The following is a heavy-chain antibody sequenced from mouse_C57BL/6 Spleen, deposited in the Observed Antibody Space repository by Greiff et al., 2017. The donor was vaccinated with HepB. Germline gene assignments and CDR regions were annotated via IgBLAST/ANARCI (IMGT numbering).Heavy chain of an antibody. V-gene: IGHV5-4*01. J-gene: IGHJ2*01. CDR2: ISDGGSYT. CDR1: GFTFSSYA. Sequence: EVMLVESGGGLVKPGGSLKLSCAASGFTFSSYAMSWVRRTPEKRLEWVATISDGGSYTYYPDNVKGRFTISRDNAKNNLYLQMSHLKSEDTAMYYCAREDYYGSSSYYFDYWGQGTTLTVSS. CDR3: AREDYYGSSSYYFDY. D-gene: IGHD1-1*01.